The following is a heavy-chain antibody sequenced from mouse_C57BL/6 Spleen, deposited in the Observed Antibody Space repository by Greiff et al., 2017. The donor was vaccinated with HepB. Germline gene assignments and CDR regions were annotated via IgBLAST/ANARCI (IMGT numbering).Heavy chain of an antibody. V-gene: IGHV5-6*01. J-gene: IGHJ2*01. CDR1: GFTFSSYG. Sequence: EVNLVESGGDLVKPGGSLKLSCAASGFTFSSYGMSWVRQTPDKRLEWVATISSGGSYTYYPDSVKGRFTISRDNAKNTLYLQMSSLKSEDTAMYYCASLYYSNYGFDYWGQGTTLTVSS. CDR3: ASLYYSNYGFDY. D-gene: IGHD2-5*01. CDR2: ISSGGSYT.